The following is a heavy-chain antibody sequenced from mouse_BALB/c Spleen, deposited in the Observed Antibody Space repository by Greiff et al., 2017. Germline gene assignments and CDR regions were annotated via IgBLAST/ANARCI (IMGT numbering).Heavy chain of an antibody. J-gene: IGHJ4*01. V-gene: IGHV5-17*02. CDR3: ARQAPYYAMDY. CDR1: GFTFSSFG. CDR2: ISSGSSTI. Sequence: DVKLVESGGGLVQPGGSRKLSCAASGFTFSSFGMHWVRQAPEKGLEWVAYISSGSSTIYYADTVKGRFTISRDNPKNTLFLQMTSLRSEDTAMYYCARQAPYYAMDYWGQGTSVTVSS.